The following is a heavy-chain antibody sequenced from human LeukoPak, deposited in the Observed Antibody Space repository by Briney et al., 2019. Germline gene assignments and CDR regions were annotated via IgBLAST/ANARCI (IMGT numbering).Heavy chain of an antibody. CDR1: GYTFTSYG. J-gene: IGHJ6*03. CDR2: IIPIFGTA. D-gene: IGHD2-2*01. CDR3: ARSAGGVIGVVPPALRGTRPPYFYYYMDV. Sequence: GASVKVSCKASGYTFTSYGISWVRQAPGQGLEWMGGIIPIFGTANYAQKFQGRVTITADESTSTAYMELSSLRSEDTAVYYCARSAGGVIGVVPPALRGTRPPYFYYYMDVWGRGTTVTVSS. V-gene: IGHV1-69*13.